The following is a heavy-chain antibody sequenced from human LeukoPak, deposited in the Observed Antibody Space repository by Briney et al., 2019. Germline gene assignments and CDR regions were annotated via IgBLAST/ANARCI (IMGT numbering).Heavy chain of an antibody. V-gene: IGHV4-59*01. D-gene: IGHD1-26*01. CDR2: IYYSGST. J-gene: IGHJ3*02. CDR3: ARYIVSYPHDAFDI. Sequence: ASETLSLTCTVSGGSISSYYWSWIRQPPGKGLEWIGYIYYSGSTSYNPSLKSRVTISVDTSKKQFSLKLSSVTAADTAFYYCARYIVSYPHDAFDIWGQGTKVTVS. CDR1: GGSISSYY.